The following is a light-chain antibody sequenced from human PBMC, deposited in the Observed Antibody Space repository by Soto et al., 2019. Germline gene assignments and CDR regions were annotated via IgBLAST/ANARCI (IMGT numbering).Light chain of an antibody. J-gene: IGKJ2*01. CDR2: GVT. CDR3: QSYNDWPFA. V-gene: IGKV3-15*01. CDR1: ESLFGF. Sequence: EIVMTQSPATLSVSPGERVTLSCRASESLFGFLAWYQHKPGQAPRLLIYGVTTKATGVPARFSGSGSATVFTLSITSLQSDDSAVYYCQSYNDWPFAFGQGTKLEI.